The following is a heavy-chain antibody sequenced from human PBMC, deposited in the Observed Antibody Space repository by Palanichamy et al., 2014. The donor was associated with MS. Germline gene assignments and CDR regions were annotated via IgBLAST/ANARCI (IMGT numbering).Heavy chain of an antibody. CDR3: AAGWALVS. D-gene: IGHD1-26*01. V-gene: IGHV6-1*01. CDR2: TYYRSKWFF. J-gene: IGHJ5*02. Sequence: QVQLQQSGPGLVKPSQTLSLTCAISGDSVSSNSAAWNWIRQSPSRGLEWLGRTYYRSKWFFDYALSVRSRKTINPDTSKNQFSLHLNSMTPDDTAVYYCAAGWALVSWGQGTLVTVSS. CDR1: GDSVSSNSAA.